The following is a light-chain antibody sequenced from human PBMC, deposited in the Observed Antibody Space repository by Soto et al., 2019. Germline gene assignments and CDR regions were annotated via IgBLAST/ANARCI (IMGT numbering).Light chain of an antibody. CDR2: GTS. J-gene: IGKJ1*01. CDR3: QQYGRSPRT. V-gene: IGKV3-20*01. Sequence: EIVLTQSPGTLSLSPGERATLSCRASQSVSRSYLAWYQHKPGQAPRLLIYGTSRRAAGIPDRFSGSGSGTDFTLTISGLEPEDFAVYYCQQYGRSPRTFGQGTKVEIQ. CDR1: QSVSRSY.